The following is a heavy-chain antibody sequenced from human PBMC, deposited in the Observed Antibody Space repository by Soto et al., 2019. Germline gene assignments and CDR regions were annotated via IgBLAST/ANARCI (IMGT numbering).Heavy chain of an antibody. CDR1: GYNFPDYW. CDR2: IYPGNSET. V-gene: IGHV5-51*01. D-gene: IGHD6-13*01. J-gene: IGHJ6*02. CDR3: ARTSAAGKYYYGMDV. Sequence: GESLKISCKGSGYNFPDYWIAWVRQMPGKDLEWMGFIYPGNSETRYSPSFQGQVTISADKSLSTAHLQWGSLKASDTAMYYCARTSAAGKYYYGMDVWGQGTTVTVYS.